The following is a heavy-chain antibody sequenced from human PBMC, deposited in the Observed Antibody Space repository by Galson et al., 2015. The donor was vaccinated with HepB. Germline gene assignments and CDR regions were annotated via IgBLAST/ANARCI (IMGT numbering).Heavy chain of an antibody. Sequence: SVKVSCKASGGTFSSYSIAWVRQAPGQGLEWMGRIIPVRGITNYAQKFQGRVTITADKSTTTAYMELSSLGSDDTAVYFCARDYYDSNGYYAGHLDFWGQGTLVTVSS. V-gene: IGHV1-69*04. CDR3: ARDYYDSNGYYAGHLDF. D-gene: IGHD3-22*01. J-gene: IGHJ4*02. CDR2: IIPVRGIT. CDR1: GGTFSSYS.